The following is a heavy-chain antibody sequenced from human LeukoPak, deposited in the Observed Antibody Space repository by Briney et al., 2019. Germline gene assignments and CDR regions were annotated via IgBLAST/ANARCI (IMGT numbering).Heavy chain of an antibody. Sequence: GGSLRLSCAASGFTFSNYAMSWVRQAPGKGLEWVSGISGSGSSTYYADSVKGRFAISRDNSKNTLYLQMNSLRAEDTAVYYCAKDKGWGYSTYDYYGMDVWGQGTTVTVSS. V-gene: IGHV3-23*01. CDR2: ISGSGSST. CDR1: GFTFSNYA. J-gene: IGHJ6*02. D-gene: IGHD1-26*01. CDR3: AKDKGWGYSTYDYYGMDV.